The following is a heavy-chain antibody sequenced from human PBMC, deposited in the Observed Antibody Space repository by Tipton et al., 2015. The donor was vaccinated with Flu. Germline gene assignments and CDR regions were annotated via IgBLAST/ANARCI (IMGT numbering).Heavy chain of an antibody. CDR2: LSGGGGTT. V-gene: IGHV3-23*01. CDR3: AKVIPELVSGLDY. D-gene: IGHD1-7*01. CDR1: GFTFNRYA. Sequence: SLRLSCAASGFTFNRYAMSWVRQAPGKGLEWVAALSGGGGTTYFADSLKGRFTISSDISKNTLYLQMSSLRAEDTAVYYCAKVIPELVSGLDYWGQGTLVTVSS. J-gene: IGHJ4*02.